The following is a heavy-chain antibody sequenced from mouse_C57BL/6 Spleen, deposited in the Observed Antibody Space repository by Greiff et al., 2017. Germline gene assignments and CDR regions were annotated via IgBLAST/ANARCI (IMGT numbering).Heavy chain of an antibody. J-gene: IGHJ1*03. CDR2: IDPSDSYT. D-gene: IGHD1-1*01. CDR1: GYTFTSYW. Sequence: VQLQQPGAELVRPGTSVKLSCKASGYTFTSYWMHWLKQRPGQGLEWIGVIDPSDSYTNYNQKFKGKATLTVDTSSSTAYMQLSSLTSEDSAVXDCANGSSYGYFDVWGTGTTVTVSS. V-gene: IGHV1-59*01. CDR3: ANGSSYGYFDV.